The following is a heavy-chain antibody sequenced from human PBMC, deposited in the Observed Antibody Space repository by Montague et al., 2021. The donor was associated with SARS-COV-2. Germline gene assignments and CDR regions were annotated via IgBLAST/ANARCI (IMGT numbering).Heavy chain of an antibody. V-gene: IGHV3-48*04. CDR3: AREGEMATIRVGCYYYYGMDV. CDR2: ISSSSSTI. Sequence: SLRLSCAASGFTFSSYSMNWVRQAPGKGLEWVSYISSSSSTIYYADSVKGRFTISRDNAKNSLYLQMNSLRAEDTAVYYCAREGEMATIRVGCYYYYGMDVWGQGTTVTVSS. CDR1: GFTFSSYS. J-gene: IGHJ6*02. D-gene: IGHD5-24*01.